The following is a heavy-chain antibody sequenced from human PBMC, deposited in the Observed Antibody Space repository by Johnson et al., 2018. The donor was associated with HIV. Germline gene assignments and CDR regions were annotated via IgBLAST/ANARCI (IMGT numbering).Heavy chain of an antibody. CDR2: MNQDGSEK. D-gene: IGHD6-6*01. V-gene: IGHV3-7*01. Sequence: EVQVLESGGGLVEPGGSLRLSCAASGFTLSSYWVTWVRQAPGKGLEWVANMNQDGSEKFHLDSVKGRFTISRDYAKKSVYLQMNSLRVEDTAVYYCARDPGALSSSIWGQGTMVTVSS. CDR1: GFTLSSYW. CDR3: ARDPGALSSSI. J-gene: IGHJ3*02.